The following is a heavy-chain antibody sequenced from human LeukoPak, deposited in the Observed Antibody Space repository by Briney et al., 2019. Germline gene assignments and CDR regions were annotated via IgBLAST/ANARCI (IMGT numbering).Heavy chain of an antibody. V-gene: IGHV3-53*01. Sequence: GGSLRLSCAASGFTVSSNYMSWVRQAPGKGLEWVSVIYSGGSTYYADSVKGRFTISRDNSKNTLYLQMNSLRAEDTAVYYCAKALSSSFYYFDLGGRGTLVTVSS. CDR3: AKALSSSFYYFDL. J-gene: IGHJ2*01. CDR2: IYSGGST. D-gene: IGHD3-16*02. CDR1: GFTVSSNY.